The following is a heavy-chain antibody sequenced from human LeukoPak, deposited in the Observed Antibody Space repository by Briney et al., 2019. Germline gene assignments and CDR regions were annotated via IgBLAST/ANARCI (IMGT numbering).Heavy chain of an antibody. V-gene: IGHV1-69*04. CDR2: IIPILGIA. Sequence: GASVKVSCKASGGTFSSYAISWVRQAPGQGLEWMGRIIPILGIANYAQKFQGRVTITADKSTSTAYMELSSLRSEDTAVYYCARDPTVNYYYYMDVWGKGTTVTVSS. D-gene: IGHD3-22*01. J-gene: IGHJ6*03. CDR1: GGTFSSYA. CDR3: ARDPTVNYYYYMDV.